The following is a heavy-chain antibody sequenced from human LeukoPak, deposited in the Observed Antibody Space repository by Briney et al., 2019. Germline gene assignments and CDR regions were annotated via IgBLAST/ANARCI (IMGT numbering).Heavy chain of an antibody. CDR2: IYYSGST. CDR1: GVSISSGDYY. V-gene: IGHV4-30-4*08. Sequence: PSQTLSLTCTVSGVSISSGDYYWSWIRQPPGKGLEWIGYIYYSGSTYYNPSLKSRVTISVDTSNNQFSLKLASVTAADTAVYYCARHGDAFDIWGQGTMVTVSS. J-gene: IGHJ3*02. CDR3: ARHGDAFDI.